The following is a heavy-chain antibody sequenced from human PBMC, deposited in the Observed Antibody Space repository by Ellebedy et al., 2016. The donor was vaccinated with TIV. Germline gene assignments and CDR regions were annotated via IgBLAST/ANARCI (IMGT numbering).Heavy chain of an antibody. CDR3: ARRGRGTVGFDN. CDR1: GFTFSSYA. V-gene: IGHV3-23*03. J-gene: IGHJ4*02. CDR2: IGGLDTGT. D-gene: IGHD1-7*01. Sequence: GESLKISCATSGFTFSSYAMTWVRQAPGKGLEWISLIGGLDTGTYYADSVKGRFTISRDNSKDTLYLQMNSLRAEDTAVYYCARRGRGTVGFDNWGQGTLVTVSS.